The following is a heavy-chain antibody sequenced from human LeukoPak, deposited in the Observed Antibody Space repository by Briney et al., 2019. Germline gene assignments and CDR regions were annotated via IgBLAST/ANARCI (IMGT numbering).Heavy chain of an antibody. CDR1: GFTFSSYS. D-gene: IGHD1-1*01. CDR3: ARHANGYYFDY. Sequence: PGGSLRLSCAASGFTFSSYSMNWVRQAPGKGLEWVSSISSSSSYIFYADSVKGRFTISRDNAKNSLYLQMNSLRAKDTAVYYCARHANGYYFDYWGQGTLVTVSS. V-gene: IGHV3-21*01. J-gene: IGHJ4*02. CDR2: ISSSSSYI.